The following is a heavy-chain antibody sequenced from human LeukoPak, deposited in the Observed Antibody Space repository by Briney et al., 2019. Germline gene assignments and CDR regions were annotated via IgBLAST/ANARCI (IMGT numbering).Heavy chain of an antibody. CDR2: IKQDGSDK. V-gene: IGHV3-7*01. J-gene: IGHJ4*02. D-gene: IGHD3-22*01. Sequence: PGGSLRLSCEASGFTFSRYWMNWVRQAPGKGLEWVAKIKQDGSDKYYVDSVKGRFTISRDNAKNSLYLQMNSLRAEDTAVYYCARDYYDSSGYTLRANWGQGTLVTVSS. CDR3: ARDYYDSSGYTLRAN. CDR1: GFTFSRYW.